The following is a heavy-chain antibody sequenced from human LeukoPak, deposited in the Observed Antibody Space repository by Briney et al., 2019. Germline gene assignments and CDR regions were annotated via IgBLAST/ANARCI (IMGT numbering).Heavy chain of an antibody. CDR3: ARDGAVQTGIGAFDI. J-gene: IGHJ3*02. CDR2: ISSSSSYI. V-gene: IGHV3-21*01. Sequence: GGSLRLSCAASGLTFSSYSMNWVRQAPGKGLEWVSSISSSSSYIYYADSVKGRFTISRDNAKNSLYLQMNSLRAEDTAVYYCARDGAVQTGIGAFDIWGQGTMVTVSP. CDR1: GLTFSSYS. D-gene: IGHD1-1*01.